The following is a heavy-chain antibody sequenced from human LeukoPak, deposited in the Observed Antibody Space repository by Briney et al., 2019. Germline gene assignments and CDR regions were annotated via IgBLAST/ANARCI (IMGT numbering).Heavy chain of an antibody. CDR1: GFTFSSYS. D-gene: IGHD4-17*01. Sequence: GGSLRLSCAASGFTFSSYSMNWVRQAPGKGLEWVSSISSSSSFICYADSVKGRFTISRDNAKNSLYLQMNSLRAEDTAVYYCARDQGYGDWAWFDPWGQGTLVTVSS. J-gene: IGHJ5*02. V-gene: IGHV3-21*01. CDR2: ISSSSSFI. CDR3: ARDQGYGDWAWFDP.